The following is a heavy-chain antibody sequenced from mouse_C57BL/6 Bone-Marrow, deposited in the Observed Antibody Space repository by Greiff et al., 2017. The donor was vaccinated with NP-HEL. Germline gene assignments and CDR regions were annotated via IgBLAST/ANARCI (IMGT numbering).Heavy chain of an antibody. CDR2: FYPGSGSI. J-gene: IGHJ2*01. D-gene: IGHD2-3*01. Sequence: QVQLQQSGAGLVKPGASVKLSCKASGYTFTEYTIHWVKQRSGQGLEWIGWFYPGSGSIKYNEKFKDKATLTADKSTSTVYMELSRLTSEVSAVYFCARHDGYYEYFDYWGQGTTLTVSS. CDR3: ARHDGYYEYFDY. V-gene: IGHV1-62-2*01. CDR1: GYTFTEYT.